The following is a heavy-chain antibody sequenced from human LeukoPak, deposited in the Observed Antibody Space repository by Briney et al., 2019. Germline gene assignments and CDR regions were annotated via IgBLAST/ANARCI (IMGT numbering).Heavy chain of an antibody. V-gene: IGHV1-2*04. J-gene: IGHJ4*02. Sequence: ASVKVFCKASGYTFTGYYMHWVRQAPGQGLEWMGWINPNSGGTNYAQKFQGWVTMTRDTSISTAYMELSRLRSDDTAVYYCARGQAVHSYAITPPDYWGQGTLVTVSS. D-gene: IGHD5-18*01. CDR3: ARGQAVHSYAITPPDY. CDR2: INPNSGGT. CDR1: GYTFTGYY.